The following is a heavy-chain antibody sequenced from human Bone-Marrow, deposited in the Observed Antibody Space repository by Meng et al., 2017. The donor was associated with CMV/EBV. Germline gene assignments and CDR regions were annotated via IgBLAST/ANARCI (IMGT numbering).Heavy chain of an antibody. CDR3: ARSEVIVSSTSWWAWWFDP. CDR1: GGSFSGYY. V-gene: IGHV4-34*01. Sequence: GSLRLSCAVYGGSFSGYYWSWIRQPPGKGLEWIGEINHSGSTNYNPSLKSRVTISVDTSKNQFSLKLSSVTAADTAVYYCARSEVIVSSTSWWAWWFDPWGQGTLVTVSS. D-gene: IGHD2-2*01. CDR2: INHSGST. J-gene: IGHJ5*02.